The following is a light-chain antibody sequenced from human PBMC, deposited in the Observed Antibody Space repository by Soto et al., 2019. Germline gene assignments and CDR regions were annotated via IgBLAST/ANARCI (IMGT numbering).Light chain of an antibody. CDR2: DAS. J-gene: IGKJ3*01. CDR3: QQYGRSPFT. V-gene: IGKV3-15*01. Sequence: EIVMTQSAATLYVSPGERGTLXCRASQSISSDFVWYQQKTGQARRLLIDDASTRAAGIPARFSGSGSGTEFTLTISSLQSEDFAVYYCQQYGRSPFTFGPGTKVDIK. CDR1: QSISSD.